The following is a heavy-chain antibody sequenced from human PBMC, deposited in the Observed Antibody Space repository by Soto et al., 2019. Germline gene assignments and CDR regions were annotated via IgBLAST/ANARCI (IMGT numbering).Heavy chain of an antibody. J-gene: IGHJ6*02. CDR3: ASVGGTTVTASLSDYYYYGMDV. V-gene: IGHV1-69*13. Sequence: SVKVSCKASGGTFSSYAISWVRQAPGQGLEWMGGIIPIFGTANYAQKFQGRVTITADESTSTAYMELSSLRSEDTAVYYCASVGGTTVTASLSDYYYYGMDVWGQGTTVTVSS. CDR1: GGTFSSYA. CDR2: IIPIFGTA. D-gene: IGHD4-4*01.